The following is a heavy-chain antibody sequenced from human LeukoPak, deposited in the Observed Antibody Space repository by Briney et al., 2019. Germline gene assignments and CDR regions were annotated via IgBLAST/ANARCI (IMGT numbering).Heavy chain of an antibody. V-gene: IGHV3-21*01. CDR2: ISASGSYI. D-gene: IGHD1-1*01. Sequence: PGGSLRLSCAASGFTFSSHSMNWVRQAPGKGLEWVSSISASGSYIYYADSLKGRFTISRDNTKNSLFLQMNSLRAEDTAVYYCARDSPGTTASDYWGQGTLVTVSS. J-gene: IGHJ4*02. CDR1: GFTFSSHS. CDR3: ARDSPGTTASDY.